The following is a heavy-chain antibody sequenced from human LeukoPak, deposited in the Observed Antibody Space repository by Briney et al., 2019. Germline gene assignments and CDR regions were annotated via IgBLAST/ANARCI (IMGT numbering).Heavy chain of an antibody. V-gene: IGHV3-23*01. Sequence: GRSLRLSCAASGFTFSSYAMSWVRQAPGKGLEWVSGISGSGGSTYYADSVKGRFTISRDNSKNTLYLQMNSLRAEDTAVYYCAKWGGDAFDIWGQGTMVTVSS. CDR2: ISGSGGST. CDR3: AKWGGDAFDI. CDR1: GFTFSSYA. D-gene: IGHD3-16*01. J-gene: IGHJ3*02.